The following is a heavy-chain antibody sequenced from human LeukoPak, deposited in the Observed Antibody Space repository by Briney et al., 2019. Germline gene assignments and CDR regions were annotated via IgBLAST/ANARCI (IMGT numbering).Heavy chain of an antibody. V-gene: IGHV4-39*01. CDR2: IYYGGST. D-gene: IGHD4-23*01. Sequence: SETLSLTCTVSGGSISSSNYYWDWIRQPPGKGLEWIGNIYYGGSTYYNPSLKSRVTISVDTSKNQFSLKLSSVTAADTALYYCARRPVGGHNWFDPWGQGTLVTVSS. CDR1: GGSISSSNYY. CDR3: ARRPVGGHNWFDP. J-gene: IGHJ5*02.